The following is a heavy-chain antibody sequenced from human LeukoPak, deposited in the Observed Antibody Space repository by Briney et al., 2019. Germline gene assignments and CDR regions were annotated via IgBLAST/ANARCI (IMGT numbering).Heavy chain of an antibody. CDR3: ARGSVGTIWGFDY. Sequence: SQTVSLTCAISGDSVSSNSAAWSWIRQSPSRGLEWLGRTYYRSKWYNDYAESVKSRIVINPDTSKNQFSLQLNSVTPEDTAVYYCARGSVGTIWGFDYWGQGTLVTVSS. CDR2: TYYRSKWYN. CDR1: GDSVSSNSAA. D-gene: IGHD1-26*01. J-gene: IGHJ4*02. V-gene: IGHV6-1*01.